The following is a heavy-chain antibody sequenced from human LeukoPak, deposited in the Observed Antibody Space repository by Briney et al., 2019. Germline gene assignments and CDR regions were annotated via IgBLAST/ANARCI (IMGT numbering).Heavy chain of an antibody. CDR3: ARDFGGSYSNWFDP. J-gene: IGHJ5*02. D-gene: IGHD1-26*01. V-gene: IGHV4-59*01. CDR2: IYYSGST. CDR1: GGSISSYY. Sequence: SETLSLTCTVSGGSISSYYWGWIRQPPGKGLEWIGYIYYSGSTNYNPSLKSRVTISVDTSKNQFSLKLSSVTAADTAVYYCARDFGGSYSNWFDPWGQGTLVTVSS.